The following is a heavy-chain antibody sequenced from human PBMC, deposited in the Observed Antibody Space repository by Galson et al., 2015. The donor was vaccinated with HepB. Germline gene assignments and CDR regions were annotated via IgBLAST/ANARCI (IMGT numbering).Heavy chain of an antibody. J-gene: IGHJ6*02. CDR3: ARLQYCSSTTCISYYFYAMDV. D-gene: IGHD2-2*01. CDR2: ISADGSTI. V-gene: IGHV3-30-3*01. Sequence: SLRLSCAASGFTFSDFAKHWVRQAPGTGLEWVSVISADGSTIYYADSVQGRFTVSRDRSKNTLSLQMNSLTPEDTAVYYCARLQYCSSTTCISYYFYAMDVWGQGTTVTVSS. CDR1: GFTFSDFA.